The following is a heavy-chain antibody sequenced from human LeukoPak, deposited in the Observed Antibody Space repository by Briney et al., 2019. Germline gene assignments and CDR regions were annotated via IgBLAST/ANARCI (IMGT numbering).Heavy chain of an antibody. CDR3: ARGAIVTTRGPWFDP. Sequence: GGSLRLSCAASGFTFRDNYMSWFRQAPGKGLEWVSFISSSASAIHYADSVKGRFTISRDNAKSSLYLQMDSLRAEDTAVYYCARGAIVTTRGPWFDPWGQGTLVTVSS. V-gene: IGHV3-11*01. CDR1: GFTFRDNY. CDR2: ISSSASAI. D-gene: IGHD4-11*01. J-gene: IGHJ5*02.